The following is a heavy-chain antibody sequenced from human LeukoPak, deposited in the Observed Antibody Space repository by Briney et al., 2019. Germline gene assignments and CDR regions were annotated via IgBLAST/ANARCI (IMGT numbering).Heavy chain of an antibody. J-gene: IGHJ6*02. Sequence: GGSLRLSCAASGFTFSSYAMSWVRQAPGKGLEWVSAISGSGGSTYYADSVKGRFTISRDNSKNTLYLQMNSLRAEDTAVYYCADYFYCSSTSCYLMDVWGQGTTVTVSS. CDR3: ADYFYCSSTSCYLMDV. V-gene: IGHV3-23*01. CDR2: ISGSGGST. CDR1: GFTFSSYA. D-gene: IGHD2-2*01.